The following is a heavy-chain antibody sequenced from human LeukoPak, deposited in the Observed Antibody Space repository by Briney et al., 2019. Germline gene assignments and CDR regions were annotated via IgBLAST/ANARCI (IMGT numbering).Heavy chain of an antibody. J-gene: IGHJ4*02. CDR3: TTWNYDILTGYSI. V-gene: IGHV3-15*01. Sequence: GESLRLSCAASGFTFSSYAMSWVRQAPGKGLEWVGRIKSKTHGGTTDYAAAVKGRFTISRDDSKSTLYLQMNSLKTEDTALYYCTTWNYDILTGYSIWGQGTLVTVSS. CDR2: IKSKTHGGTT. CDR1: GFTFSSYA. D-gene: IGHD3-9*01.